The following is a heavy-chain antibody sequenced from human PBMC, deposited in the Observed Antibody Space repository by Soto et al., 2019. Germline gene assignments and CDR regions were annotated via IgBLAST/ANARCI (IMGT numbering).Heavy chain of an antibody. V-gene: IGHV1-18*01. D-gene: IGHD2-15*01. CDR3: ARVSSRSGSTHMLDY. J-gene: IGHJ4*02. Sequence: ASVKVSCKASGYTFTSYGMSWVRQAPGQGLEWMGWISAYNGNTNYAQKLQGRVTMTTDTSTSTAYMELRSLRSDDTAVYYCARVSSRSGSTHMLDYWGQGTLVTVSS. CDR2: ISAYNGNT. CDR1: GYTFTSYG.